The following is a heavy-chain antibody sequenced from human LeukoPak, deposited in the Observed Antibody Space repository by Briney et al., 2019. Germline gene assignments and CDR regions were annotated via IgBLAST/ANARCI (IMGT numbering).Heavy chain of an antibody. CDR1: GGSFSGYY. CDR3: ARSLYYYGADALDI. CDR2: IYYSGST. Sequence: SETLSLTCAVYGGSFSGYYWSWIRQPPGRGLEWIGYIYYSGSTNYNPSLKSRVTISVDTSKNQFSLKLSSVTAADTAVYYCARSLYYYGADALDIWGQGTMVTVSS. V-gene: IGHV4-59*01. D-gene: IGHD3-10*01. J-gene: IGHJ3*02.